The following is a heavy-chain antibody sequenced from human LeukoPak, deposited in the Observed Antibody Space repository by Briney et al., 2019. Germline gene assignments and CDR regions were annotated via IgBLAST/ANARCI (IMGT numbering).Heavy chain of an antibody. J-gene: IGHJ4*02. V-gene: IGHV4-39*01. CDR1: GGSISSSSYY. CDR2: IYYSGST. D-gene: IGHD3-3*01. CDR3: ARQESATLEWLYPLAPTVFDY. Sequence: SETLSLTCTVSGGSISSSSYYWGWIRQPPGKGLEWIGSIYYSGSTYYNPSLKSRVTISVDTSKNQFSLKLSSVTAADTAVYYCARQESATLEWLYPLAPTVFDYWGQGTLVTVSS.